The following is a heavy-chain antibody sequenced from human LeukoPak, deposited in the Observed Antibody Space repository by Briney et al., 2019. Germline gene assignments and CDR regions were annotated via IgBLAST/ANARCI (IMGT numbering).Heavy chain of an antibody. D-gene: IGHD4-23*01. Sequence: GAPVKVSCKASGGSFSSYAINWVRQAPGQGLEWMGGIIPLFGTANYAQKFQDRVTITAVESMSTVYMELSSLRSEDTAVYYCARGWLAETTVVTPYNYWGQGTLVTVSS. CDR1: GGSFSSYA. CDR2: IIPLFGTA. CDR3: ARGWLAETTVVTPYNY. V-gene: IGHV1-69*13. J-gene: IGHJ4*02.